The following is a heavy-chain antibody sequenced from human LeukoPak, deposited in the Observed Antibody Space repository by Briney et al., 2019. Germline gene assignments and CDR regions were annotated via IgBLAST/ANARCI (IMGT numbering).Heavy chain of an antibody. CDR3: VKMAEWFDP. CDR2: ISYSGST. V-gene: IGHV4-61*01. CDR1: GDSLSSGSYF. J-gene: IGHJ5*02. Sequence: SETLSLTCTVSGDSLSSGSYFCSWIRQPPGKGLEWIGYISYSGSTSYNSSLKSRVTISVDTSKNQFSLKLSSMTAADTAVYFCVKMAEWFDPWGQGTLVTVSS. D-gene: IGHD5-24*01.